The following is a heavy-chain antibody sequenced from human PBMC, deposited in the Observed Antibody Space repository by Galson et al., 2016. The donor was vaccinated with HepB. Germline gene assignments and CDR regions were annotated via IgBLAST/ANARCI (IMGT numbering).Heavy chain of an antibody. CDR3: ARGTLWFGEIDFGYYYGMDV. CDR1: GGTFSNYG. CDR2: IIPVFGTS. Sequence: SVKVSCKASGGTFSNYGFSWVRQAPGQGLEWMGGIIPVFGTSNYAQKFQGRVTITADESTITAYMELNSLRYEDTAVYYCARGTLWFGEIDFGYYYGMDVWGQGTTVTVSS. V-gene: IGHV1-69*13. J-gene: IGHJ6*02. D-gene: IGHD3-10*01.